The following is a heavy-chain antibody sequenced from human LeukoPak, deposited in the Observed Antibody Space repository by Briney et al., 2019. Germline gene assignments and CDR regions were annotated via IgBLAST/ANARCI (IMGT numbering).Heavy chain of an antibody. CDR3: AREYYDSSGYYYFDY. D-gene: IGHD3-22*01. Sequence: GGSLRLSCAASGFTFSSYAMSWVRQAPGKGLEWVSAISGSGGSTYYADSVKGRFTISRDNSKNTLYLQMNSLRAEDTAVYYCAREYYDSSGYYYFDYWGQGTLVTVSS. V-gene: IGHV3-23*01. J-gene: IGHJ4*02. CDR2: ISGSGGST. CDR1: GFTFSSYA.